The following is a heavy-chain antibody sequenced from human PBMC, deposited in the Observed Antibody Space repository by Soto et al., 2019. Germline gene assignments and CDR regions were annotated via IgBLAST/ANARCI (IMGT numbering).Heavy chain of an antibody. CDR2: IYYSGST. CDR1: GGSISSSSYY. V-gene: IGHV4-39*01. CDR3: ATLWGQD. J-gene: IGHJ4*02. Sequence: QLQLQESGPGLVKPSETLSLTCTVSGGSISSSSYYWGWIRQPPGKGLEWIGRIYYSGSTYYNPSHKGRLTISVATSTKQFSPKLGSVTAAGTAVYYCATLWGQDWGQGTLVTVSS. D-gene: IGHD3-10*01.